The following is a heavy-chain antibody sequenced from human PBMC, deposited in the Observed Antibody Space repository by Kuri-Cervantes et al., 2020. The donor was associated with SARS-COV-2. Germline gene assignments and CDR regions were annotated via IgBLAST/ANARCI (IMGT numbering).Heavy chain of an antibody. D-gene: IGHD6-13*01. CDR3: ASAPIAAAGYFDY. CDR2: IYSGGST. V-gene: IGHV3-66*01. J-gene: IGHJ4*02. CDR1: GFTVSSNY. Sequence: LSLTCAASGFTVSSNYMSWVRQAPGKGLEWVSVIYSGGSTYYADAVKGRFTISRDNSKNTLYPQMNSLRAEDTAVYYCASAPIAAAGYFDYWGQGTLVTVSS.